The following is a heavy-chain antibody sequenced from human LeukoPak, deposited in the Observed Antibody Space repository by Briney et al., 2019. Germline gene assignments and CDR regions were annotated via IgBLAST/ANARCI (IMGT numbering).Heavy chain of an antibody. V-gene: IGHV3-72*01. CDR1: GFTFSDHY. Sequence: GGSLRLSCAASGFTFSDHYMDWVRQTPGRGLEWVGRSRNKANSYTTEYAASVKGRFTISRDDSKNSLSLQMNSLKTDDTAVYYCARASRSGSYFFYWGQGTLVTVSS. D-gene: IGHD1-26*01. CDR2: SRNKANSYTT. J-gene: IGHJ4*02. CDR3: ARASRSGSYFFY.